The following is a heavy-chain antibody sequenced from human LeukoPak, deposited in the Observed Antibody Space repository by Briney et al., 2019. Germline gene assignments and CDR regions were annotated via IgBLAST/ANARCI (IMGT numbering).Heavy chain of an antibody. CDR3: ARGSGYTYAFTGRERTKSRLDY. CDR1: GFTFSSYG. Sequence: GGSLRLSCAASGFTFSSYGMHWVRQAPGKGLEWVAVISYDGSNKYYADSVKGRFTISRDSSKNTPYLQMNSLRAEDTAVYYCARGSGYTYAFTGRERTKSRLDYWGQGTLVTVSS. V-gene: IGHV3-30*03. D-gene: IGHD5-18*01. CDR2: ISYDGSNK. J-gene: IGHJ4*02.